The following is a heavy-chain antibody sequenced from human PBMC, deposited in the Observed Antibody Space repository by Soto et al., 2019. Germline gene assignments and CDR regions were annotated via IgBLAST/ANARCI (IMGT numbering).Heavy chain of an antibody. D-gene: IGHD5-12*01. CDR1: GGSFSGYY. J-gene: IGHJ4*02. Sequence: SETLSLTCAVYGGSFSGYYWTWIRQPPGKGLEWIGEINHSGSTNYNPSLKSRVTISVDTSKNQFSLKLSSVTAADTAVYYCTTDLVATMDYWGQGTLVTVSS. CDR2: INHSGST. V-gene: IGHV4-34*01. CDR3: TTDLVATMDY.